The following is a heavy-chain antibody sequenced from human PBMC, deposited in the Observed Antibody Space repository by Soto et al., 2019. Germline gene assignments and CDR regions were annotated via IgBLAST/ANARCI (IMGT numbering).Heavy chain of an antibody. J-gene: IGHJ4*02. CDR1: GFTFSSYE. Sequence: GGSLRLSCAASGFTFSSYEMSWVRQAPGKGLEWVSYISSSGSTIYYADSVKGRFTISRDNAKNSLYLQMNSLRAEDTAVYYCARSPYSGSYLDYWGQGTLVTVSS. CDR2: ISSSGSTI. V-gene: IGHV3-48*03. D-gene: IGHD1-26*01. CDR3: ARSPYSGSYLDY.